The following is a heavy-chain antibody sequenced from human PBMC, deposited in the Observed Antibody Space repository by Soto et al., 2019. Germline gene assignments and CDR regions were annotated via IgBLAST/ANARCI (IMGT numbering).Heavy chain of an antibody. Sequence: GGSLRLSCAASGFTFSSYGMHGVRQAPGKGLEWVAVISYDGSNKYYADSVKGRFTISRDNSKNTLYLQMNSLRAEDTAVYYCAKETSHYYDSSGYPQLGYWGQGTLVTVSS. CDR2: ISYDGSNK. D-gene: IGHD3-22*01. CDR3: AKETSHYYDSSGYPQLGY. J-gene: IGHJ4*02. CDR1: GFTFSSYG. V-gene: IGHV3-30*18.